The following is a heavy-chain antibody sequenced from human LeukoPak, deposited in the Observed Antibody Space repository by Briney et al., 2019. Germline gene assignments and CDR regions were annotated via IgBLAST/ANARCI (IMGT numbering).Heavy chain of an antibody. V-gene: IGHV4-59*01. CDR3: ARARDSSGWFDP. Sequence: SETLSLTCTVSGGSISSYYWSWIRQPPGKGLEWIGYIYYSGSTNYNPFLKSRVTISVDTSKNQFSLKLSSVTAADTAVYYCARARDSSGWFDPWGQGTLVTVSS. J-gene: IGHJ5*02. CDR1: GGSISSYY. CDR2: IYYSGST. D-gene: IGHD6-19*01.